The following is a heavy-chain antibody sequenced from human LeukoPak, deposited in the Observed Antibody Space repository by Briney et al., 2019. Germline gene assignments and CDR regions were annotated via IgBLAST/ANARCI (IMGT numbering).Heavy chain of an antibody. J-gene: IGHJ4*02. Sequence: ASVKVSCKASGYTFTSYGISWVRQAPGQGLEWMGWISAYNGNTNYAQKVQGRVTMTTDTSTSTAYMELRSLRSDDTAVYYCARSPYDSSGYYHSYWGQGTLVTVSS. CDR3: ARSPYDSSGYYHSY. CDR1: GYTFTSYG. D-gene: IGHD3-22*01. V-gene: IGHV1-18*01. CDR2: ISAYNGNT.